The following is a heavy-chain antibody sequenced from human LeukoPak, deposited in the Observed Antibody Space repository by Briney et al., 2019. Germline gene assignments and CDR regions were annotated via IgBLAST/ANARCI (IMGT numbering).Heavy chain of an antibody. V-gene: IGHV4-31*03. CDR3: AGWGVDYGGKFDYLDY. D-gene: IGHD4-23*01. Sequence: PSETLSLTCTVSGGSISSGGYYWSWIRQHPGKGLEWIGYIYYSGSTYYNPSLKSRVTISVDTSKNQFSLKLSSVTAADTAVYYCAGWGVDYGGKFDYLDYWGQGMLVTVSS. CDR2: IYYSGST. CDR1: GGSISSGGYY. J-gene: IGHJ4*02.